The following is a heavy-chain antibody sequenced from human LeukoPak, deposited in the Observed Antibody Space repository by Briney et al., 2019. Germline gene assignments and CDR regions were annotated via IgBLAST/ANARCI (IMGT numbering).Heavy chain of an antibody. Sequence: ASVKVSCKASGSSFTSYDINWVRQATGQGLEWMGWMNPNSGKTAYSQKFQGRVAMTRNTSISTAYMELSSLTAEDTAVYYCACGEIAAAPDYWGQGTLVTVSS. D-gene: IGHD6-13*01. CDR1: GSSFTSYD. CDR2: MNPNSGKT. CDR3: ACGEIAAAPDY. V-gene: IGHV1-8*01. J-gene: IGHJ4*02.